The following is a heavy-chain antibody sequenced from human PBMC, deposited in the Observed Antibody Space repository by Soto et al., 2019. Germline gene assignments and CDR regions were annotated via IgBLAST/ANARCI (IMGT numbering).Heavy chain of an antibody. Sequence: PSETLSLTCSVSGDSISNSRFYWAWIRQPPGEGLEWIGSIYHTGNAYYNPSLKSRVTISVDTSKNQFSLKLTSVTAADTAVYYCARDAREAGENWFDPWGQGTLVTVSS. D-gene: IGHD3-10*01. J-gene: IGHJ5*02. CDR3: ARDAREAGENWFDP. CDR1: GDSISNSRFY. V-gene: IGHV4-39*02. CDR2: IYHTGNA.